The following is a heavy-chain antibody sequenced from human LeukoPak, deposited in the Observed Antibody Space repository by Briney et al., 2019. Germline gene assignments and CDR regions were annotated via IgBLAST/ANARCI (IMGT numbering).Heavy chain of an antibody. CDR2: IDPSDSET. CDR3: ARQTAMGRSGDY. Sequence: GESLKISCKASGYSFTSYWIGWVRQMPGKGLEWMGIIDPSDSETRYTPSFQGQVIISVDQSLTTAYLQWNSLRASDTAMYYCARQTAMGRSGDYWCQGTLVTVSS. D-gene: IGHD5-18*01. V-gene: IGHV5-51*01. CDR1: GYSFTSYW. J-gene: IGHJ4*02.